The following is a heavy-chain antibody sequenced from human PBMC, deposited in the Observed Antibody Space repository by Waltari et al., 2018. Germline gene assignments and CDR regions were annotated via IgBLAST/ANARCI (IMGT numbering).Heavy chain of an antibody. CDR2: ISRDSGET. CDR1: GYSVTNHD. V-gene: IGHV1-8*03. Sequence: QVHLVQSGAEVKKPGASVKVYCKASGYSVTNHDVNWVRQAPGQGLEWMGWISRDSGETGYAQKFQGRVSITRDTSTSTVYMELSSLRSEDTAVYYCARGTGVHYYYMDVWGKGTTVTVSS. D-gene: IGHD1-1*01. J-gene: IGHJ6*03. CDR3: ARGTGVHYYYMDV.